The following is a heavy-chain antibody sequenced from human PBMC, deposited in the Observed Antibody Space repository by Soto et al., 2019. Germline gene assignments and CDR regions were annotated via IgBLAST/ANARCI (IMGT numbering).Heavy chain of an antibody. CDR3: AKVRAYYYCASGPFDY. D-gene: IGHD3-10*01. V-gene: IGHV3-30*18. J-gene: IGHJ4*02. CDR2: ISYDGSNK. CDR1: GFTFSSYG. Sequence: QVQLVESGGGVVQPGRSLRLSCAASGFTFSSYGMHWVRQAPGKGLEWVAIISYDGSNKYYADSVKGRFTISRDNSKNTLYLQMNSLRAEDTAVYYCAKVRAYYYCASGPFDYWGQGTLVTVSS.